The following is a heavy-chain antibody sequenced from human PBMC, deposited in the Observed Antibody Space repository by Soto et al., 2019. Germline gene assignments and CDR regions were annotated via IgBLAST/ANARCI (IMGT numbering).Heavy chain of an antibody. CDR2: TYYRSKWYY. V-gene: IGHV6-1*01. Sequence: PSQTLSLTCDISGDSVSTDGAAWNWIRQSPSRGLEWLGRTYYRSKWYYDYAPSVRSRITINPDTSKNQFSLQLNSVTPEDTAMYYCARDHVGSDFFDPWGQGTLGTVSS. J-gene: IGHJ5*01. CDR1: GDSVSTDGAA. CDR3: ARDHVGSDFFDP. D-gene: IGHD2-21*02.